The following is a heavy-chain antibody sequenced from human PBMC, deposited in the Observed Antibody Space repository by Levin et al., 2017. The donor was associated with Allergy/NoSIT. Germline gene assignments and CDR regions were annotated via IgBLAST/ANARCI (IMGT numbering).Heavy chain of an antibody. CDR3: SKDYCFRTSCKVPCD. Sequence: PGGSLRLSCAASGFTFSDYGMHWVRQAPGKGLEWIALISNDGNNEYFADSVKGRFTISRDNSKNTLYLQMDSLTTEDTAVYYCSKDYCFRTSCKVPCDWGQGTLVTVSS. CDR2: ISNDGNNE. V-gene: IGHV3-30*18. D-gene: IGHD2-2*01. CDR1: GFTFSDYG. J-gene: IGHJ4*02.